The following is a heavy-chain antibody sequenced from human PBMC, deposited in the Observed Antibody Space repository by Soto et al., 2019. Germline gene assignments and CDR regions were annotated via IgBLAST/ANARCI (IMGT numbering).Heavy chain of an antibody. J-gene: IGHJ5*02. CDR3: ARCQPYCSGGSCYRGGAWFDP. CDR2: IYSGGST. CDR1: GFTVSSNY. V-gene: IGHV3-53*01. Sequence: PGGSVRLSCAASGFTVSSNYMIWVRQAPGKGLEWVSVIYSGGSTYYADSVKGRFTISRDNSKNTLYLQMNSLRAEDTAVYYCARCQPYCSGGSCYRGGAWFDPWGQGTLVTVSS. D-gene: IGHD2-15*01.